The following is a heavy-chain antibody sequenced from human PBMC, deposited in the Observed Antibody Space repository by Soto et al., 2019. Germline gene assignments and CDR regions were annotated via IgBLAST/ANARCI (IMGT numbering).Heavy chain of an antibody. CDR1: GFTVSSNY. Sequence: EVQLVESGGGLVQPGGSLRLSCAASGFTVSSNYMSWVRQAPGKGLEWVSVIYSGGSTYYADSVKGRFTISRDHSKHTLYLQMNSLRAEDTAVYYCARSDAYYYYYMDVWGKGTTVTVSS. J-gene: IGHJ6*03. V-gene: IGHV3-66*01. CDR2: IYSGGST. CDR3: ARSDAYYYYYMDV.